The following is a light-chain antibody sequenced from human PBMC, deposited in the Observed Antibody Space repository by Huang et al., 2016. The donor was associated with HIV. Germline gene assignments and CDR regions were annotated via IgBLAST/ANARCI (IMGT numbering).Light chain of an antibody. CDR2: WAS. CDR3: QQYFTTPRT. Sequence: DIVMTQSPDSLSVSLGERATINCKSSQSLLSTSTEKNNLAWYQQKPGQPPKLLIYWASTRASGVPDRFSGSGSGPDVSLTISSLQAEDAAVYYCQQYFTTPRTFGPGTKVEIK. CDR1: QSLLSTSTEKNN. V-gene: IGKV4-1*01. J-gene: IGKJ3*01.